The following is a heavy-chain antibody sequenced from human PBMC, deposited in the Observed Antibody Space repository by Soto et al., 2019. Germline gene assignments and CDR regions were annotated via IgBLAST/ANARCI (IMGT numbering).Heavy chain of an antibody. D-gene: IGHD3-3*01. Sequence: QVQLQQWGAGLLKPSETLSLTCAVYGGSFSGYYWSWIRQPPWKGLEWIGEINHSGSTNYNPFLTILVTISVDTSKNQFSLKLSSVTAADTAVYYCARGGVLEWYHKMDAWGKGTSFTVSS. CDR1: GGSFSGYY. CDR2: INHSGST. CDR3: ARGGVLEWYHKMDA. V-gene: IGHV4-34*01. J-gene: IGHJ6*04.